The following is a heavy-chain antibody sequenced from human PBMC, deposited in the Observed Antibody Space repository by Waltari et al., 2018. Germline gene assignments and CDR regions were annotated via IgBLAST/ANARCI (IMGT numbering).Heavy chain of an antibody. CDR2: IRYDGSNE. J-gene: IGHJ6*03. CDR1: GFTFSTYA. V-gene: IGHV3-30*02. D-gene: IGHD3-16*01. CDR3: AKYTGGVWYYYYYMDV. Sequence: QVQLVESGGGVVQPGGSLRLSCAASGFTFSTYAMHWVRQAPGKGLEWVAFIRYDGSNEYYADSVKGRFTISRDNSKNTLYLQMNSLRAEDTAVYYCAKYTGGVWYYYYYMDVWGKGTTITVSS.